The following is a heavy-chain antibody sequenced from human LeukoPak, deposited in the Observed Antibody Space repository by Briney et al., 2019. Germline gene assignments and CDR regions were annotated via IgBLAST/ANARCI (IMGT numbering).Heavy chain of an antibody. D-gene: IGHD3-22*01. Sequence: SETLSLTCTVSGGSISSYYWSWIRQPAGKGLEWIGRIYDSGSTSFNPSLKSRVTISVDTSKNQFSLKLSSVTATDTAVYYCARALNLYYYDTSVEPAFDIWGQGTMVTVSS. CDR1: GGSISSYY. J-gene: IGHJ3*02. CDR2: IYDSGST. CDR3: ARALNLYYYDTSVEPAFDI. V-gene: IGHV4-4*07.